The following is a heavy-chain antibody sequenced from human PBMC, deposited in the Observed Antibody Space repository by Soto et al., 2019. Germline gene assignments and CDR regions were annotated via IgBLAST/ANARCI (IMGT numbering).Heavy chain of an antibody. Sequence: GSLRLSCAASGFTFSSYAMSWVRQAPGEGLEWVSAISGSGGSTYYADSVKGRFTISRDNSKNTLYLHMNSLRAEDTAVYSRATPLGVRGVMRRLSAYWGHVTLVTVSS. V-gene: IGHV3-23*01. CDR2: ISGSGGST. D-gene: IGHD3-16*01. J-gene: IGHJ4*01. CDR3: ATPLGVRGVMRRLSAY. CDR1: GFTFSSYA.